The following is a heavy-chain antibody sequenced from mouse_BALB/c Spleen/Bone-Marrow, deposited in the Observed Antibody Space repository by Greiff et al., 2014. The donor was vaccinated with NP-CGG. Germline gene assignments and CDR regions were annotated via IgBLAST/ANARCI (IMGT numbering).Heavy chain of an antibody. V-gene: IGHV1-4*02. D-gene: IGHD1-1*02. CDR2: INPSSGYT. CDR1: GCTFSTYT. J-gene: IGHJ3*01. Sequence: QVQLQQSAAELARPGASVKMSCKASGCTFSTYTMHRVKQRPGQGLEWIGNINPSSGYTEYNQKFKDKTTLPADKSSGTAYMQLSSLTSEDSAVYYCARKEDGSYGPLFAYWGQGTLVTVSA. CDR3: ARKEDGSYGPLFAY.